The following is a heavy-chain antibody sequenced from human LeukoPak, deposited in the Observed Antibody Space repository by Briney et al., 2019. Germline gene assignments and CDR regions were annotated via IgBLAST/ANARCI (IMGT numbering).Heavy chain of an antibody. CDR1: GGSISSGDYY. V-gene: IGHV4-30-4*08. CDR2: IYYSGST. Sequence: SETLSLTCTVSGGSISSGDYYWRWIRQPPGKGREWIGYIYYSGSTYYNPSLKSRVTISVDTSKNQFSLKLSSVTAADTAVYYCASRESTLRLLEWLFEPSFDYWGQGTLVTVSS. J-gene: IGHJ4*02. CDR3: ASRESTLRLLEWLFEPSFDY. D-gene: IGHD3-3*01.